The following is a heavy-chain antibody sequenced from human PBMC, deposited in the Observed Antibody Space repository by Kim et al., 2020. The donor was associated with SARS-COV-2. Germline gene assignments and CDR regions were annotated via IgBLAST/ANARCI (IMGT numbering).Heavy chain of an antibody. CDR2: IIPILTIT. D-gene: IGHD2-15*01. V-gene: IGHV1-69*02. Sequence: SVKVSCKVSGGTSSSDTINWVRQAPGQGLEWMARIIPILTITNYAHKFQGRVTITADKSTSTAYMELSSLKSEDTAVYYCARSPSTGSSHFDSWGQGTLVTVSS. CDR1: GGTSSSDT. J-gene: IGHJ4*02. CDR3: ARSPSTGSSHFDS.